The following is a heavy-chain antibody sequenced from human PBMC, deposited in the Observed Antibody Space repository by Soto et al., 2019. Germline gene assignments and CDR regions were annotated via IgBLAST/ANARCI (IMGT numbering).Heavy chain of an antibody. CDR2: MNHSGST. Sequence: SETLSLTCAVYGESFTGYYWSWIRQPPGKGLKWIGEMNHSGSTNYNPSLKSRVTISADTSKNQFSLRLGSVTAADTAVYYCARVGSSSWYWFDPWGQGTLVTVSS. CDR1: GESFTGYY. D-gene: IGHD6-13*01. CDR3: ARVGSSSWYWFDP. V-gene: IGHV4-34*01. J-gene: IGHJ5*02.